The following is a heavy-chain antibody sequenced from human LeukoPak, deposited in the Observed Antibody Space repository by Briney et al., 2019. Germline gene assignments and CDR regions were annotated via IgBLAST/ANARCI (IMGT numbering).Heavy chain of an antibody. D-gene: IGHD2-2*02. J-gene: IGHJ6*02. Sequence: SVKVSCKASGGTFSIYAISWVRQAPGQGLEWMGRIIPILGIANYAQKFQGRVTITADTSTSTAYMELRSLRSDDTAVYYCARDGGAAIPAYYYYGMDVWGQGTTVTVSS. V-gene: IGHV1-69*04. CDR3: ARDGGAAIPAYYYYGMDV. CDR2: IIPILGIA. CDR1: GGTFSIYA.